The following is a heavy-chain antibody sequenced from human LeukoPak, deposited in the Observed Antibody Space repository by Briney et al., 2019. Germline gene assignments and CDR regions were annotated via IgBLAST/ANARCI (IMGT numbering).Heavy chain of an antibody. CDR3: LRGFPGKHGYWDY. CDR1: GLTFSTDW. Sequence: PGGSLRLSCVASGLTFSTDWMLWVRHAPGKGLVWLSHINNDGSITTYADSVRGRFTISRDSAKNSLYLQMNSLRVEDTALYYCLRGFPGKHGYWDYWGQGIFVTVSS. V-gene: IGHV3-74*01. D-gene: IGHD3-22*01. J-gene: IGHJ4*02. CDR2: INNDGSIT.